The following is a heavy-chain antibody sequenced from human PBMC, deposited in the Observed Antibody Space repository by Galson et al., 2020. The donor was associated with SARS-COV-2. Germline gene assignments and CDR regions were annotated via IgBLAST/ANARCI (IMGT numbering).Heavy chain of an antibody. D-gene: IGHD4-17*01. CDR2: ISAYNGNT. J-gene: IGHJ5*02. V-gene: IGHV1-18*01. CDR1: GYTFTSYG. Sequence: ASVKVSCKASGYTFTSYGISWVRQAPGQGLEWMGWISAYNGNTNYAQKPQGRVTMTTDTSTSTAYMELRSLRSEDTAVYYCATGPPYGDENWFDPWGQGTLVTVSS. CDR3: ATGPPYGDENWFDP.